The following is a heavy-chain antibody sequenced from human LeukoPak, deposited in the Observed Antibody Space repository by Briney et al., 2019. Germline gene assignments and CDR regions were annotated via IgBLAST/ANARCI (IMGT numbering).Heavy chain of an antibody. CDR1: EFTFSSNS. CDR2: ISGRSDDI. V-gene: IGHV3-21*01. Sequence: GGSLRLSCAGSEFTFSSNSMHWVRQAPGTGLEWVSSISGRSDDIYYADSVQGRFTISRDNSKNSLYLQRKSLRAEDTALYYCAKRIQSAMAMGYWGQGTLVTVSS. D-gene: IGHD5-18*01. J-gene: IGHJ4*02. CDR3: AKRIQSAMAMGY.